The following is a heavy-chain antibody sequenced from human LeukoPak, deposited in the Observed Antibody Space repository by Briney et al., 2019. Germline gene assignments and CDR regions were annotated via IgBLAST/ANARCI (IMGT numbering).Heavy chain of an antibody. CDR3: AHISSSWPDY. J-gene: IGHJ4*02. D-gene: IGHD6-13*01. CDR1: GFSFSSYG. CDR2: LWYDGTNK. Sequence: GSLRLSCAASGFSFSSYGMHWVRQAPGKGLEWVASLWYDGTNKYYADSVKGRFTISRDNSKNTLYLQMNSLRAEDTAVYYCAHISSSWPDYWGQGTLVTVSS. V-gene: IGHV3-33*01.